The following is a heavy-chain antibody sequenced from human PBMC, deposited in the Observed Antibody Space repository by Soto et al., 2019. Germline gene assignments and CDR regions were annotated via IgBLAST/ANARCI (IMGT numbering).Heavy chain of an antibody. Sequence: QVQLVESGGGVVQPGRSLRLSCAVSGFTVSTYGMHWVRQAPGKGLEWVAVISRDGGIKYYAASVKGRFTISRNNSRNTLFLEMNSLRGDDMAVYYCTGEVASGYWGQGTLVTVSS. V-gene: IGHV3-30*03. CDR2: ISRDGGIK. CDR1: GFTVSTYG. J-gene: IGHJ4*02. D-gene: IGHD2-8*02. CDR3: TGEVASGY.